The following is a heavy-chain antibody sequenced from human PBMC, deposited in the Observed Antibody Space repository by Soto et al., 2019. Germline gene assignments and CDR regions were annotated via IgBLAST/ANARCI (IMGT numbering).Heavy chain of an antibody. D-gene: IGHD3-10*01. CDR2: ISSSSSHI. Sequence: GGSLRLSCAASGFTLTSYIMNWVRQAAGKGLEWVASISSSSSHIYYADSVKGRFTISRDNARNSLYLQMNSLRAEDTAVYYCVRERGLSSYYGMDVWGQGTTVTVSS. CDR3: VRERGLSSYYGMDV. J-gene: IGHJ6*02. CDR1: GFTLTSYI. V-gene: IGHV3-21*01.